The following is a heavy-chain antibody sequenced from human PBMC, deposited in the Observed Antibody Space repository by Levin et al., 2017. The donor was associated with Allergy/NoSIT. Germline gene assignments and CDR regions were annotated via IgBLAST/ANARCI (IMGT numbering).Heavy chain of an antibody. CDR2: IYYSGST. V-gene: IGHV4-59*01. CDR3: ARRGADYGSGSWGYYYYYGMDV. Sequence: SETLSLTCTVSGGSISSYYWSWIRQPPGKGLEWMGYIYYSGSTNYNPSLKSRVTISVDTSKNQFSLKLSSVTAADTAVYYCARRGADYGSGSWGYYYYYGMDVWGQGTTVTVSS. J-gene: IGHJ6*02. D-gene: IGHD3-10*01. CDR1: GGSISSYY.